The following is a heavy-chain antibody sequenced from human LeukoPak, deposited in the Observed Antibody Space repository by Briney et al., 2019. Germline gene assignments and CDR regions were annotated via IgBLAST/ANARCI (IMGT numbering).Heavy chain of an antibody. CDR3: ARGYGSGSIDP. Sequence: GGSLRLSCAASGFTFSSYAMHWVRQAPGKGLEWVAVMSYDGSNKYYADSVKGRFTISRDNSKNTLYLQMNSLRAEDTAVYYCARGYGSGSIDPWGQGTLVTVSS. CDR1: GFTFSSYA. V-gene: IGHV3-30-3*01. CDR2: MSYDGSNK. J-gene: IGHJ5*02. D-gene: IGHD3-10*01.